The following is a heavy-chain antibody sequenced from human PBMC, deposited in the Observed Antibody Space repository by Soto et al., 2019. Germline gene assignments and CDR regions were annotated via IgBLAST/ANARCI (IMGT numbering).Heavy chain of an antibody. CDR2: ISYDGSNK. J-gene: IGHJ2*01. V-gene: IGHV3-30-3*01. CDR3: ARDPLWGTAMVLWYFDL. D-gene: IGHD5-18*01. Sequence: GGFLRLSCAASGFTFSSYAMHWVRQAPSKGLEWVAVISYDGSNKHYADSVKGRFTISRDNSKNTLYLQMNSLRAEDTAVYYCARDPLWGTAMVLWYFDLWGRGTLVTVSS. CDR1: GFTFSSYA.